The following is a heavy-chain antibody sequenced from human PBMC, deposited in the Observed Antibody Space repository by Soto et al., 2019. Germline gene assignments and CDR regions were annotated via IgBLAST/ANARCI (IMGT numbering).Heavy chain of an antibody. CDR2: ISSSSSTI. D-gene: IGHD3-9*01. Sequence: GGSLRLSCAASGFTFSSYSMNWVRQAPGKGLEWVSYISSSSSTIYYADSVKGRFTISRDNAKNSLYLQMNSLRDEDTAVYYCARESGVLRYSRTMDVWGQGTTVTVSS. CDR3: ARESGVLRYSRTMDV. V-gene: IGHV3-48*02. CDR1: GFTFSSYS. J-gene: IGHJ6*02.